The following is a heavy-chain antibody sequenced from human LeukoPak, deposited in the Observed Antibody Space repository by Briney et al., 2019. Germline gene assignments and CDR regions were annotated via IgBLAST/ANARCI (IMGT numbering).Heavy chain of an antibody. CDR3: ARGDDYGGSPFDY. Sequence: PGGSLRLSCAASGFTVSSNYMSWVRQAPGKGLEWVSVIYSGGSTYYADSVKGRLTISRDNSKNTLYLQMNSLRAEDTAVYYCARGDDYGGSPFDYWGQGTLVTVSS. V-gene: IGHV3-66*02. J-gene: IGHJ4*02. D-gene: IGHD4-23*01. CDR2: IYSGGST. CDR1: GFTVSSNY.